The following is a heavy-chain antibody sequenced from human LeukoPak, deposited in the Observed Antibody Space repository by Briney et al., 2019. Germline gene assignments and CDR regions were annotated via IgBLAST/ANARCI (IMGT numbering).Heavy chain of an antibody. Sequence: SETLSLTCAVYGGSFSGYYWSWIRQPPGKGLEWIGEINHSGSTNYKPSLMSRVTISVDTSKNQFSLKLSSVTAADTAVYYCAREAQKYCSGGSCYGPGDYWGREPWSPSPQ. CDR3: AREAQKYCSGGSCYGPGDY. CDR2: INHSGST. J-gene: IGHJ4*02. V-gene: IGHV4-34*01. CDR1: GGSFSGYY. D-gene: IGHD2-15*01.